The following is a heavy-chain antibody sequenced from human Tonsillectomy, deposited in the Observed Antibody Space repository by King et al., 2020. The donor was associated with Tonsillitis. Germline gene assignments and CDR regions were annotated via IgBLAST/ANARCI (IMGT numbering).Heavy chain of an antibody. V-gene: IGHV4-39*01. CDR1: GGSISSSSYY. Sequence: QLQESGPGLVKPSETLSLTCTVSGGSISSSSYYWGWIRQPPGKGLEWIGSIYYSVSTYSNPSLKSRVTISVDTSKNQFSLKLSSVTAADTAVYYCARSTGDYWYFDLWGRGTLVTVSS. CDR3: ARSTGDYWYFDL. D-gene: IGHD2-8*02. CDR2: IYYSVST. J-gene: IGHJ2*01.